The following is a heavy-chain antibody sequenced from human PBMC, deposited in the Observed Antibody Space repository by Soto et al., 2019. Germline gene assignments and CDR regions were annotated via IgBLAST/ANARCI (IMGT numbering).Heavy chain of an antibody. Sequence: EVQLVESGGGLVKPGGSLRLSCAASGFTFSNAWMSWVRQAPGKGLEWVGRIKSKTDGGTTDYDAPVKGRFTISRDDSKNTLYLQMNSLKTEDTAVYYCTTYYDFWSGYPLYWYFDLWGRGTLVTVSS. D-gene: IGHD3-3*01. J-gene: IGHJ2*01. V-gene: IGHV3-15*01. CDR2: IKSKTDGGTT. CDR3: TTYYDFWSGYPLYWYFDL. CDR1: GFTFSNAW.